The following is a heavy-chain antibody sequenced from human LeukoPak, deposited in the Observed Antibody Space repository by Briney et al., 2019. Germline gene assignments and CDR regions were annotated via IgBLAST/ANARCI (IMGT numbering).Heavy chain of an antibody. Sequence: SVTVSFKASGGTFIIYAISWVRQAPGQGGEGMGGIIPIFGTANYAQKFQGRVTITADESTSTAYMELSSLRSEDTAVYYCARENYDYVWGSYRSLYYFDYWGQGTLVTVSS. CDR3: ARENYDYVWGSYRSLYYFDY. D-gene: IGHD3-16*02. V-gene: IGHV1-69*01. J-gene: IGHJ4*02. CDR2: IIPIFGTA. CDR1: GGTFIIYA.